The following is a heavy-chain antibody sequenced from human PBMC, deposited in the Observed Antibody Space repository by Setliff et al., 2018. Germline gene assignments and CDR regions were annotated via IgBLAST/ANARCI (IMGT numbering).Heavy chain of an antibody. CDR3: LRLVRYCSRTSCQRTSGDEV. Sequence: ASVKVSCKASGYTLSNSILSWVRQAPGQGLEWVGWISAYNGKTYSAQKFQDRVTLTTHTSTNMGYLELRDLRSDDTAVYYCLRLVRYCSRTSCQRTSGDEVWGQGTLVTVPS. CDR1: GYTLSNSI. D-gene: IGHD2-8*01. J-gene: IGHJ4*02. CDR2: ISAYNGKT. V-gene: IGHV1-18*01.